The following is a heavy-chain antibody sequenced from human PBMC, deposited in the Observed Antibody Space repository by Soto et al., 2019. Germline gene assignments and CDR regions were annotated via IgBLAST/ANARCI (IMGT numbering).Heavy chain of an antibody. J-gene: IGHJ6*02. V-gene: IGHV1-18*01. CDR2: ISAYNGNT. CDR1: GYTFTSYG. D-gene: IGHD6-13*01. Sequence: QVQLVQSGAEVKKPGASVKVSCKASGYTFTSYGISWVRQAPGQGLAWMGWISAYNGNTNYAQKHQSRVTMTTDTATSTAYMELRSLRSDDTAVYYCARDGGIAAAGIRTSGMDVWGQGTTVTVSS. CDR3: ARDGGIAAAGIRTSGMDV.